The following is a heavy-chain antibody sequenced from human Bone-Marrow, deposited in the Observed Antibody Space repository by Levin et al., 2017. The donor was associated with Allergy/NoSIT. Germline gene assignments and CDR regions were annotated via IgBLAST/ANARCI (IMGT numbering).Heavy chain of an antibody. V-gene: IGHV3-23*01. CDR1: GFTFNSYA. Sequence: GGSLRLSCAASGFTFNSYAMNWVRQAPGKGLEWVAAITGSGASTFYAQSVKGRFTVSRDDSSNTLHLQMTSLRSDDTAVYYCAKDQGFTVTTTCDSWGQGVQVIVSS. J-gene: IGHJ4*02. D-gene: IGHD4-17*01. CDR3: AKDQGFTVTTTCDS. CDR2: ITGSGAST.